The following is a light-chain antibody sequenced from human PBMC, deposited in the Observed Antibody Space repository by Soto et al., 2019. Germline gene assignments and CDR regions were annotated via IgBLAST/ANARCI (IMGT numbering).Light chain of an antibody. Sequence: DIQMTQSPSSLSASVGDRVTITCRASQSISSYLNWYQHKPGKAPKLLIYAASSLQSGVPSRFSGSGSGTDFTLTISTLQPEDFATYYCHQTFSTRSWTFGHGT. CDR3: HQTFSTRSWT. V-gene: IGKV1-39*01. CDR1: QSISSY. J-gene: IGKJ1*01. CDR2: AAS.